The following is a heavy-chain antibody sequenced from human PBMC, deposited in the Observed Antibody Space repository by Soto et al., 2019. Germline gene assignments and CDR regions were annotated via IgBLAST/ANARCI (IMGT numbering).Heavy chain of an antibody. Sequence: GGSLRLSCAASGFTFSSYAMSWVCQAPGKGLEWVSAISGSGGSTYYADSVKGRFTISRDNSKNTLYVQMNSLRAEDTAVYYCAKDRGSGYSYGYIDYWGQGTLVTVSS. J-gene: IGHJ4*02. CDR2: ISGSGGST. D-gene: IGHD5-18*01. CDR1: GFTFSSYA. V-gene: IGHV3-23*01. CDR3: AKDRGSGYSYGYIDY.